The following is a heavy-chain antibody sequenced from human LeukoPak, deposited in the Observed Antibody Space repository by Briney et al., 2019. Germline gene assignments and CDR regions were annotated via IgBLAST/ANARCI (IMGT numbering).Heavy chain of an antibody. J-gene: IGHJ4*02. CDR3: ARGGHYYYDSSGYFFDY. CDR2: ISYDGSNK. Sequence: GGSLRLSCAASGFTFSSYWMSWVRQAPGKGLEWVAVISYDGSNKYYADSVKGRFTISRDNSKNTLYLQMNSLRAEDTAVYYCARGGHYYYDSSGYFFDYWGQGTLVTASS. D-gene: IGHD3-22*01. V-gene: IGHV3-30-3*01. CDR1: GFTFSSYW.